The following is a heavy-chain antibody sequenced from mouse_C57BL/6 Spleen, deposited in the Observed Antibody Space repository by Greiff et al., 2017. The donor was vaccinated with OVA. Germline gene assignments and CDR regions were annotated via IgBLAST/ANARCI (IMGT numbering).Heavy chain of an antibody. D-gene: IGHD1-1*01. V-gene: IGHV3-6*01. CDR2: ISYDGSN. CDR3: ARITTVVAFDY. CDR1: GYSITSGYY. Sequence: EVKLVESGPGLVKPSQSLSLTCSVTGYSITSGYYWNWIRQFPGNKLEWMGYISYDGSNNYNPSLKNRISITRDTSKNQFFLKLNSVTTEDTATYYCARITTVVAFDYWGQGTTLTVSS. J-gene: IGHJ2*01.